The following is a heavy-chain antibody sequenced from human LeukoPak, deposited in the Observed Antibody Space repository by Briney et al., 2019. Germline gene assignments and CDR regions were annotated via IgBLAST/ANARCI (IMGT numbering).Heavy chain of an antibody. Sequence: GGSLRLSCAASGFTFSSYEMNWVRQAPGKGLECVSYISSSGSTIFYADSVKGRFTIYRDNAKNSLYLQMNSLRAEDTAVYYCAREIRGFFDYWGQGTLVTVSS. CDR2: ISSSGSTI. J-gene: IGHJ4*02. D-gene: IGHD3-10*01. CDR3: AREIRGFFDY. CDR1: GFTFSSYE. V-gene: IGHV3-48*03.